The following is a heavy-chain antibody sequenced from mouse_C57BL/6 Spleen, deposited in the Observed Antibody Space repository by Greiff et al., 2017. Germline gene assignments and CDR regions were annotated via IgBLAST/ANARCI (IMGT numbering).Heavy chain of an antibody. D-gene: IGHD1-1*01. CDR2: ILPGSGST. CDR3: ASESYCYGSSGFAY. CDR1: GYTFTGYW. V-gene: IGHV1-9*01. Sequence: QVQLQQSGAELMKPGASVKLSCKATGYTFTGYWIEWVKQRPGHGLEWIGEILPGSGSTNYNEKFKGKATFTVDTSSNTAYMHLSSLTTEDAAIYYCASESYCYGSSGFAYWGQGTLVTVSA. J-gene: IGHJ3*01.